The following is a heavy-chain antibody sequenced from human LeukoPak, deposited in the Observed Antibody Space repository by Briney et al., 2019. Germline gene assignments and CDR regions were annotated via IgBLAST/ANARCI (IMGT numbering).Heavy chain of an antibody. V-gene: IGHV1-3*01. CDR2: INAGDGNT. J-gene: IGHJ3*02. D-gene: IGHD6-19*01. CDR3: ARFLPGWYAFDI. CDR1: GYTFTTYA. Sequence: ASVKVSCKASGYTFTTYAIHWVRQAPGQRLEWMGWINAGDGNTKYSQRLQGRVTITRNTSASTVYMELSSLRFEDTAIYYCARFLPGWYAFDIWGQGTMVTVSS.